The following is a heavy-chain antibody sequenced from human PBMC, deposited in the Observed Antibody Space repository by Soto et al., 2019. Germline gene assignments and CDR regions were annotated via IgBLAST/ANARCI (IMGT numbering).Heavy chain of an antibody. Sequence: QVQLQESGPGLVKPSETLSLTCVVSGGSVSSGNSYWTWVRQPPGKGLEWIGYMYYNGSPNYKASLKSRVTRSLDTSKYQFSLSLSSVTAADTAVYFCAREPGFRSFDKNDFYYYYRLGVWGQGTTVTVSS. CDR3: AREPGFRSFDKNDFYYYYRLGV. CDR1: GGSVSSGNSY. V-gene: IGHV4-61*01. CDR2: MYYNGSP. J-gene: IGHJ6*02. D-gene: IGHD3-3*01.